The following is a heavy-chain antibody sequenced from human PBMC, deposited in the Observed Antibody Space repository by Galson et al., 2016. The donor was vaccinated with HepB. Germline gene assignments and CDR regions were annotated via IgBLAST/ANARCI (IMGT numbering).Heavy chain of an antibody. CDR2: IYSGGST. J-gene: IGHJ4*02. D-gene: IGHD2-8*02. V-gene: IGHV3-66*02. Sequence: SLRLSCAASGFTVSSNSMTWVRQAPGKGPEWVSVIYSGGSTSYADPVKGRFTTSRASSKNTLYLQMNSLRPEDTAVYYCARRSDSLLVVTGDCWGQGTLVTVSS. CDR3: ARRSDSLLVVTGDC. CDR1: GFTVSSNS.